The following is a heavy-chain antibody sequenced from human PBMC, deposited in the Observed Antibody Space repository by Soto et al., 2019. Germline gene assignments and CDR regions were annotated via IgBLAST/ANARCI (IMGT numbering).Heavy chain of an antibody. D-gene: IGHD2-21*01. CDR1: GFTFTSYS. Sequence: GGSLGLSCAASGFTFTSYSMNWVRQAPGKGLEWVSYIRGTTHYADSVKGRFTISRDNAGSSLYLQMNSLRADDTAVYYCARDDSFAFDIWGQGTMVTVSS. CDR3: ARDDSFAFDI. CDR2: IRGTT. V-gene: IGHV3-48*01. J-gene: IGHJ3*02.